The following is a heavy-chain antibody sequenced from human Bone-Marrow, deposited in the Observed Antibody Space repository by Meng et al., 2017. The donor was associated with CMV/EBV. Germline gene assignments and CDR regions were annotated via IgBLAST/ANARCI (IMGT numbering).Heavy chain of an antibody. Sequence: ASVKVSCKASGYTFTSYYMHWVRQAPGQGLEWMGIINPSGGSTSYAQKFQGRVTMTRDTSTSTVYMELRSLRSDDTAVYYCARDSITIFGVVIILDYWGQGTLVTVSS. CDR1: GYTFTSYY. CDR3: ARDSITIFGVVIILDY. J-gene: IGHJ4*02. V-gene: IGHV1-46*01. D-gene: IGHD3-3*01. CDR2: INPSGGST.